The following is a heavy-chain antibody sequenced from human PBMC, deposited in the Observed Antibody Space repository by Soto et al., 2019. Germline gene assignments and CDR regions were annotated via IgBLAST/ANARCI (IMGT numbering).Heavy chain of an antibody. J-gene: IGHJ6*03. CDR3: ARKDSGFADYMEV. CDR1: GGSISRGGYY. D-gene: IGHD5-12*01. CDR2: IYYSGGT. V-gene: IGHV4-31*03. Sequence: QVQLQESGPGLVKPSQTLSLTCTVSGGSISRGGYYWSWIRQHPGKGLEWIGYIYYSGGTYYNPSLKSRVTISVDTSENQFSLRVSSVTAADTAVYYCARKDSGFADYMEVGGKGTTVTVSS.